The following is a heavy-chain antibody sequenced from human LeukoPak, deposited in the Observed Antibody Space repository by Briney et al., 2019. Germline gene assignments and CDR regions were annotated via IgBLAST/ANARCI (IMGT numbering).Heavy chain of an antibody. CDR3: AKDVWAFGSGSYDNHGFDI. CDR2: ISGSGGST. J-gene: IGHJ3*02. CDR1: GFTFSTYA. Sequence: GGSLRLSCAASGFTFSTYAMSWVRQAPGKGLDWVSTISGSGGSTYYADSVKGRFTISRDNSKNTLYLQMNSLRAEDTAVYYCAKDVWAFGSGSYDNHGFDIWGQGTMVSVSP. D-gene: IGHD3-10*01. V-gene: IGHV3-23*01.